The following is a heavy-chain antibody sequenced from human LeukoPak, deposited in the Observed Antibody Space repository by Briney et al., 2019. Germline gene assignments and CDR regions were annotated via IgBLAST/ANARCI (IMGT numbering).Heavy chain of an antibody. J-gene: IGHJ4*02. Sequence: RASVKVSCKASGYTFTGYYMHWVRQAPGQGLEWMGWINPNSGGTNYAQKFQGRVTMTRDTSISTAHMELSRLRSDDTAVYYCATEIVVVPAAPAGDYWGQGTLVTVSS. D-gene: IGHD2-2*01. CDR1: GYTFTGYY. V-gene: IGHV1-2*02. CDR3: ATEIVVVPAAPAGDY. CDR2: INPNSGGT.